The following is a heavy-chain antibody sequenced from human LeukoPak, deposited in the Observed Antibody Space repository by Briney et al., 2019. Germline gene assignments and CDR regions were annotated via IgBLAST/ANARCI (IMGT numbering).Heavy chain of an antibody. V-gene: IGHV1-18*01. CDR1: GYTVTSCG. Sequence: ASVTVSCTASGYTVTSCGISWVRQAPGQGLEWMGWISAYNGNTNYAQTLQGRGTMTTDTSTSTAYMELRSLRSDDTAVYYCARGRGCSSTSCDDYFDYWGEGTLVTVSS. CDR2: ISAYNGNT. D-gene: IGHD2-2*01. CDR3: ARGRGCSSTSCDDYFDY. J-gene: IGHJ4*02.